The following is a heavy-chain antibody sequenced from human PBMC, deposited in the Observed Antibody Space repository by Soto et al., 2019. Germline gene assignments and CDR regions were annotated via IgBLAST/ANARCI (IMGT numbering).Heavy chain of an antibody. CDR1: GYTFTSYA. CDR3: ARVYSSGWHEEAFDY. V-gene: IGHV1-3*01. CDR2: INAGNGNT. D-gene: IGHD6-19*01. J-gene: IGHJ4*02. Sequence: QVQLVQSGAEVKKPGASVKVSCKASGYTFTSYAMHWVRQAPGQRLEWMGWINAGNGNTKYSQKFQGRVTITRDTSASTAYMELSSLRSEDTAVYYCARVYSSGWHEEAFDYWGQGTLVTVSS.